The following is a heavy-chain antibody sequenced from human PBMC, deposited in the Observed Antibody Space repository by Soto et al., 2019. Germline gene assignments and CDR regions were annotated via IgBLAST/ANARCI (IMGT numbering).Heavy chain of an antibody. J-gene: IGHJ5*02. D-gene: IGHD1-1*01. CDR3: ARQVRTGTRRANWFDP. Sequence: QLQLQESGPGLVKPSETLSLTCTVSGGSISSSSYYLGWIRQPPGKGLEWIGSIYYSGSTYYNPSLKSRVTISVDTSKNQFSLKLSSVTAADTAVYYCARQVRTGTRRANWFDPWGQGTLVTVSS. CDR2: IYYSGST. CDR1: GGSISSSSYY. V-gene: IGHV4-39*01.